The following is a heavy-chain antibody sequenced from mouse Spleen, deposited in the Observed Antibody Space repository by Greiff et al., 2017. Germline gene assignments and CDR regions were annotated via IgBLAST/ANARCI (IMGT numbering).Heavy chain of an antibody. CDR2: ISSGGSYT. CDR3: ASRGAMDY. CDR1: GFTFSSYG. Sequence: EVHLVESGGDLVKPGGSLKLSCAASGFTFSSYGMSWVRQTPDKRLEWVATISSGGSYTYYPDSVKGRFTISRDNAKNTLYLQMSSLKSEDTAMYYCASRGAMDYWGQGTSVTVSS. V-gene: IGHV5-6*01. J-gene: IGHJ4*01.